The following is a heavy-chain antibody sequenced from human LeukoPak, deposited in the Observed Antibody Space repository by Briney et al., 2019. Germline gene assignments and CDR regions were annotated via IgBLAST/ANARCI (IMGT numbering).Heavy chain of an antibody. CDR1: RFTFSSYA. Sequence: GGSLRLSCAASRFTFSSYAMSWVRQAPGKGLEWVSAISGSGGSTYYADSVKGRFTISRDNSKNSLYLQMNSLRTEDTALYYCAKDGEAGATYYYYYYMDVWGKGTTVTVSS. V-gene: IGHV3-23*01. D-gene: IGHD3-10*01. J-gene: IGHJ6*03. CDR2: ISGSGGST. CDR3: AKDGEAGATYYYYYYMDV.